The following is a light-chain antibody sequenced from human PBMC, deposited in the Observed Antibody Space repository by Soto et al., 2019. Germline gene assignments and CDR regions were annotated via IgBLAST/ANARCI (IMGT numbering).Light chain of an antibody. CDR1: QSVSSY. CDR2: DAS. J-gene: IGKJ5*01. V-gene: IGKV3-11*01. CDR3: QQRSNWPPSIT. Sequence: EIVLTQSPATLSLSPGEIATLSCRASQSVSSYLAWYQQKPGQAPRLLIYDASNRATGIPARFSGSGSGTDFTLTISSLEPEDFAVYYCQQRSNWPPSITVGQGTRLEIK.